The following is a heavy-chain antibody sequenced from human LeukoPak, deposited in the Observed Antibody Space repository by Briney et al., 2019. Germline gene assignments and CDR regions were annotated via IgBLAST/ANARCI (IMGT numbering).Heavy chain of an antibody. D-gene: IGHD2-15*01. CDR3: ARVDDKRYCGGGSCYFRPYYYYGMDV. Sequence: PGGSLRLSCAPSGFTFSSYWMSWVRQAPGKGLEWVANIKQDGSEKYYVDSVKGRFTISRDNAKNSLYLQMNSLRAEDTAVYYCARVDDKRYCGGGSCYFRPYYYYGMDVWGQGTTVTVSS. V-gene: IGHV3-7*01. CDR1: GFTFSSYW. J-gene: IGHJ6*02. CDR2: IKQDGSEK.